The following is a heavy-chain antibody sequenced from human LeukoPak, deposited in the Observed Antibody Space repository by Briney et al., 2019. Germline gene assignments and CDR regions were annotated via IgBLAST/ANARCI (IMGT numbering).Heavy chain of an antibody. D-gene: IGHD3-10*01. CDR3: TRHTRTLLWFGEGHAFDI. CDR1: GFTFGDYA. CDR2: IRSKAYGGTT. J-gene: IGHJ3*02. V-gene: IGHV3-49*04. Sequence: GGSLRLSCTASGFTFGDYAMSWVRQAPGKGLEWVGFIRSKAYGGTTEYAASVKGRFTISRDDSKSIACLQMNSLKTEDTAVYYCTRHTRTLLWFGEGHAFDIWGQGTMVTVSS.